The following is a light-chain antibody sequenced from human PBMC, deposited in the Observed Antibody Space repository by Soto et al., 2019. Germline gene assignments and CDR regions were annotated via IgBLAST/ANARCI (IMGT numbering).Light chain of an antibody. J-gene: IGKJ2*01. CDR3: QQYGSSPRT. CDR2: CAS. V-gene: IGKV3-20*01. Sequence: EIVLTQSPGTLSLSPGERATLSCRASQSVSSSYLAWYQQKPGQASRLLIYCASSRAPGIPDRFSGSGSGTDFTLTITRLEPEDFAVYYCQQYGSSPRTFGQGTKLEIK. CDR1: QSVSSSY.